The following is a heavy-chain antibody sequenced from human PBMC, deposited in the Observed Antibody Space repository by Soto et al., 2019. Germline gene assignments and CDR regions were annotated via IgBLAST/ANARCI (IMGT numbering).Heavy chain of an antibody. D-gene: IGHD5-12*01. CDR2: INPHSGAT. Sequence: ASVKVSCKASGYIFSANYIHWVRQAPGQGLEWLGWINPHSGATNYAQKFQGRVTMTRDTSISTACMELSRLRSDDTAVYYCARDLGVATSDYWGQGTLVTVSS. J-gene: IGHJ4*02. CDR3: ARDLGVATSDY. CDR1: GYIFSANY. V-gene: IGHV1-2*02.